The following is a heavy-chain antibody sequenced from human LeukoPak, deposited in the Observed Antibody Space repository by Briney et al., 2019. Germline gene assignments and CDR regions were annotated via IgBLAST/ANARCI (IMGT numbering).Heavy chain of an antibody. J-gene: IGHJ4*02. CDR2: IYYGGST. Sequence: PSETLSLTCTVSGGSISSYYWSWLRQPPGKGLEWIGYIYYGGSTNYNPSLKSRVTISVDTSKNQFSLKLSSVTAADTAVYYCATGYSSSWYFFRDWGQGTLVTVSS. CDR1: GGSISSYY. V-gene: IGHV4-59*01. CDR3: ATGYSSSWYFFRD. D-gene: IGHD6-13*01.